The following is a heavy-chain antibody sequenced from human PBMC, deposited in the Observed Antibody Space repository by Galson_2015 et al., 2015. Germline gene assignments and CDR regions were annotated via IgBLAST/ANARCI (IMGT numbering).Heavy chain of an antibody. D-gene: IGHD3-16*02. CDR2: INPNSGGT. CDR1: GYTFTGYY. CDR3: ARVVNDYIWGSYRHWAFDT. J-gene: IGHJ3*02. V-gene: IGHV1-2*06. Sequence: SVKVSCKASGYTFTGYYMHWVRQAPGQGLEWMGRINPNSGGTNYAQKFQGRVTMTRDTSISTAYMELSRLRSDDTAVYYCARVVNDYIWGSYRHWAFDTWGQGTMVTVSS.